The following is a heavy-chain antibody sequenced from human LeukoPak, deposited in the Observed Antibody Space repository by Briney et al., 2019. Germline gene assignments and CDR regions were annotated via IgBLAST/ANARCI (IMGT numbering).Heavy chain of an antibody. V-gene: IGHV4-59*01. CDR2: IYYSGST. Sequence: SETLSLTCAVSGGSISTYYWSWIRQPPGKGLEWIGYIYYSGSTNYNPSLKSRVTISVDTSKNQFSLKLSSVTAADTALYYCARAKITAADIDRPFDPWGQGTLVTVSS. CDR1: GGSISTYY. J-gene: IGHJ5*02. D-gene: IGHD6-13*01. CDR3: ARAKITAADIDRPFDP.